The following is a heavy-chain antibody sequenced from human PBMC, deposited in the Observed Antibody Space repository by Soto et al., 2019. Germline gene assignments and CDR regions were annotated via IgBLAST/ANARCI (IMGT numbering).Heavy chain of an antibody. CDR1: GFTFSSYA. CDR2: ISGSGGST. Sequence: PGGSLRLSCAASGFTFSSYAMSWVRQAPGKGLEWVSAISGSGGSTYYADSVKGRFTISRDNSKNTLYLQMNSLRAEDTAVYYCAKLGFTRYCGGDCYRPYYYYYGMDVWGQGTTVTVSS. CDR3: AKLGFTRYCGGDCYRPYYYYYGMDV. V-gene: IGHV3-23*01. D-gene: IGHD2-21*02. J-gene: IGHJ6*02.